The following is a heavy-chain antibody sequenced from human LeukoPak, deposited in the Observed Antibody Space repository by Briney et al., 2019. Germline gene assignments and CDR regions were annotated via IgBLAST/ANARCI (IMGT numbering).Heavy chain of an antibody. V-gene: IGHV4-39*01. CDR1: GGSISSGTYY. J-gene: IGHJ5*02. Sequence: PSGTLSLTCTVSGGSISSGTYYWGWIRQPPGKGLECIGTIYYSGSTSYNPSLKSRVTISVDTSKHQFSLKLTSVTAADTAVYYCAGTYRLRRFDPWGQGTLVTVS. CDR3: AGTYRLRRFDP. CDR2: IYYSGST. D-gene: IGHD2-2*02.